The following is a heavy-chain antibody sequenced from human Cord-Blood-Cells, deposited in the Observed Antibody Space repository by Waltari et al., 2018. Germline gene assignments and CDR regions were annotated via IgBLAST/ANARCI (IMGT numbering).Heavy chain of an antibody. D-gene: IGHD2-2*02. CDR1: GGTFSSYA. J-gene: IGHJ3*02. CDR3: ARPDCSSTSCYNFKNDAFDI. CDR2: IIHILGIA. Sequence: QVQLVQSGAEVKKPGSSVKVSCKASGGTFSSYAISWVRQAPGKGLEWMGRIIHILGIANYAQKFQGRGTITADKSTGTAYMELSSLRSEDTAVYYCARPDCSSTSCYNFKNDAFDIWGQGTMVTVSS. V-gene: IGHV1-69*09.